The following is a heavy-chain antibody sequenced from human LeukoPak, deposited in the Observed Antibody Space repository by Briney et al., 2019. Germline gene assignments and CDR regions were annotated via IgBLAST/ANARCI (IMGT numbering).Heavy chain of an antibody. D-gene: IGHD6-19*01. CDR1: GGSLSGYY. J-gene: IGHJ4*02. CDR3: ARQWLVSPLFVY. V-gene: IGHV4-34*01. Sequence: PSETLSLTCAVYGGSLSGYYWSWIRQPPGKGLEWIGEINHSGSTNYNPSLKSRVTISVDTSKNQLSLKLSSMTAADTAVYYCARQWLVSPLFVYWGQGTLVTVSS. CDR2: INHSGST.